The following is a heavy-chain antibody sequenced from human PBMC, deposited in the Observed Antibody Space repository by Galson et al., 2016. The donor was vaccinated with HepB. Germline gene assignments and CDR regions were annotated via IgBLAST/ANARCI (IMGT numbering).Heavy chain of an antibody. J-gene: IGHJ4*02. CDR2: SYGDGRT. Sequence: SLRLSCAAYGLPVSNDYMSWVRQAPGKGLKWVSVSYGDGRTYYAESVKGRFTISRDNSKNTLYLQMNSLRPEDTAIYFCVRDNRRDYDTNVYWGQGALVTVSS. CDR3: VRDNRRDYDTNVY. D-gene: IGHD4/OR15-4a*01. V-gene: IGHV3-53*05. CDR1: GLPVSNDY.